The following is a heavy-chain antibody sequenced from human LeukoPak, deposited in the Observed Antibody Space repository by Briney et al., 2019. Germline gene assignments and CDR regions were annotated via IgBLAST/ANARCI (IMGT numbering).Heavy chain of an antibody. V-gene: IGHV3-48*03. Sequence: TGGSLRLSCAASGFIFRSYEMNWVRQAPGKGLEWVSYISSDGSTIHYADSVKGRFTISRDNAKNSLYLQMNSLRAEDTAIYYCARDIEGDSNFSGLFCSFDYWGQGTLVTVSS. CDR1: GFIFRSYE. D-gene: IGHD4-11*01. J-gene: IGHJ4*02. CDR3: ARDIEGDSNFSGLFCSFDY. CDR2: ISSDGSTI.